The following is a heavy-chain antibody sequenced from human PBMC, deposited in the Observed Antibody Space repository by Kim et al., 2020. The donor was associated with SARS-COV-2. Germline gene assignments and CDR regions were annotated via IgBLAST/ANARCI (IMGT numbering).Heavy chain of an antibody. CDR3: ARWTFDI. J-gene: IGHJ3*02. V-gene: IGHV3-7*01. Sequence: QDGNEKSYVDSVKGRFTISRDNAKNVLYLHMSTVRAEDTAVYYCARWTFDIWGQGSMVIVSS. CDR2: QDGNEK.